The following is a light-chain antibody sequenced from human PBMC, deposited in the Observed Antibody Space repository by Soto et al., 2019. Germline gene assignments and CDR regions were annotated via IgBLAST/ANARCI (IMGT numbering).Light chain of an antibody. Sequence: QSALTQPASVSGSPGQSIAISCTGTSSDVGGYNYVSWYQQHPGKAPKLMLYDVTNRPSGVSDRFSGSKSGNTASLTISGLQAEDKADYYCTSYTTSSTYVFGTGTKVTVL. CDR2: DVT. J-gene: IGLJ1*01. CDR1: SSDVGGYNY. V-gene: IGLV2-14*01. CDR3: TSYTTSSTYV.